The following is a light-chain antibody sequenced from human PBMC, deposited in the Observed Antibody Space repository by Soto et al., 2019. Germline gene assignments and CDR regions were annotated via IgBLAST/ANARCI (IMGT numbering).Light chain of an antibody. CDR2: GAS. CDR1: QSVSSN. V-gene: IGKV3-15*01. J-gene: IGKJ4*01. Sequence: EIVMTQSPATLSVSPGERATLSCRASQSVSSNLAWYQQKPGQAPRLLIYGASTRATGIPARFSGSGSGTEFTLTISRLHSEDFAVYYCQQYNNWPLLFGGGTKVEIK. CDR3: QQYNNWPLL.